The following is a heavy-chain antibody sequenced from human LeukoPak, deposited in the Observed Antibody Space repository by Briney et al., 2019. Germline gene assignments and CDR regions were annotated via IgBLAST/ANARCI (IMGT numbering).Heavy chain of an antibody. D-gene: IGHD3-10*01. CDR2: IYSGGST. Sequence: PGGSLRLSCAASGFTFSSYAMSWVRQAPGKGLEWVSVIYSGGSTYYADSVKGRFTISRDNSKNTLYLQMNSLRAEDTAVYYCAGVGGMVRGAYNWFDPWGQGTLVTVSS. CDR1: GFTFSSYA. J-gene: IGHJ5*02. CDR3: AGVGGMVRGAYNWFDP. V-gene: IGHV3-53*01.